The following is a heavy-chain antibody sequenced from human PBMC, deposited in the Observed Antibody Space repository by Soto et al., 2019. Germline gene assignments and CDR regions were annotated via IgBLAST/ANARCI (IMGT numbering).Heavy chain of an antibody. V-gene: IGHV4-39*01. Sequence: PWETLSLTCTVSGDSISSNNYYWGWIRQPPGKGLEWIGNIYYRGSSYYIPSLQSRVIMSVDTSKNQFSLKLSSVSAADTAVYYCARHKILERVFDYWGQGTQVTVSS. J-gene: IGHJ4*02. CDR2: IYYRGSS. CDR3: ARHKILERVFDY. CDR1: GDSISSNNYY. D-gene: IGHD3-3*01.